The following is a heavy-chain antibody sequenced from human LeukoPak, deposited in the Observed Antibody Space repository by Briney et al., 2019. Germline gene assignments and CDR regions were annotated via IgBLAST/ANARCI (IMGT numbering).Heavy chain of an antibody. D-gene: IGHD7-27*01. CDR2: MNPNSGST. CDR3: ARDVCTGAFIYFDL. CDR1: GYTFTSYD. J-gene: IGHJ2*01. Sequence: ASVKVSCKASGYTFTSYDINWVRQATGQGLEWMELMNPNSGSTGYAQKLQGRVTMNSDTSISTAYMELSSLRSEDTAVYYCARDVCTGAFIYFDLWGRGTLVTVSS. V-gene: IGHV1-8*01.